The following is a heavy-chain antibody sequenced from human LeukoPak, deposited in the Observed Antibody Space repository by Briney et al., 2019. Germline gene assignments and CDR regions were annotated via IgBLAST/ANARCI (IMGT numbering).Heavy chain of an antibody. CDR1: GGSISSYY. V-gene: IGHV4-59*01. CDR2: IYYSGST. Sequence: SETLSLTCTVSGGSISSYYWSWIRQPPGKGLEWIGYIYYSGSTNYNPSLKSRVTISVDTSKNQFSLKRSSVTAADTAVYYCARGPPRDAFDIWGRGTMVTVSS. J-gene: IGHJ3*02. CDR3: ARGPPRDAFDI.